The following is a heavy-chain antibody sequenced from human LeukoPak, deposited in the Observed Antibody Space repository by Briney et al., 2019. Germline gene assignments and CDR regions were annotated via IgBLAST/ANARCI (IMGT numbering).Heavy chain of an antibody. CDR3: AKATGTLGN. Sequence: GGSLRLSCAASGFTFSTFAMIWVRQPPGKGLEWVSSIFPSGGEIHYADSVRGRFTISRDNSKSTLSLQMNSLRVEDTAIYYCAKATGTLGNWGQGTLVTVSS. CDR2: IFPSGGEI. J-gene: IGHJ4*02. D-gene: IGHD1-1*01. CDR1: GFTFSTFA. V-gene: IGHV3-23*01.